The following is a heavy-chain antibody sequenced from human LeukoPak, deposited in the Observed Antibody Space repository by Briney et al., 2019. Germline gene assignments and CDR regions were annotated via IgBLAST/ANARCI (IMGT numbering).Heavy chain of an antibody. CDR1: GLSFSSSG. V-gene: IGHV3-48*03. CDR2: ISSTGSTI. CDR3: ARSILVGATGAFEI. Sequence: AGGSLRLSCAASGLSFSSSGMNWVRQDPGKGLECVSYISSTGSTIYYADSVKGRYTISRDNATSSLFLSMSSLRAEDTAVYYCARSILVGATGAFEIWGQGTMITVS. J-gene: IGHJ3*02. D-gene: IGHD1-26*01.